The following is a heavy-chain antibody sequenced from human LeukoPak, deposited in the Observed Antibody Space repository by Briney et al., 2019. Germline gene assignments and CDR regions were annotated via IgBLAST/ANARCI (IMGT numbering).Heavy chain of an antibody. CDR1: GFTFSSYS. J-gene: IGHJ3*02. D-gene: IGHD1-26*01. CDR3: ARDYGRVGATGAFDI. Sequence: PGGSLRLSCAASGFTFSSYSMNWVRQAPGKRLEWVSSISSSSSYIYYADSVKGRFTISRDNAKNSLYLQMNSLRAEDTAVYYCARDYGRVGATGAFDIWGQGTMVTVSS. CDR2: ISSSSSYI. V-gene: IGHV3-21*04.